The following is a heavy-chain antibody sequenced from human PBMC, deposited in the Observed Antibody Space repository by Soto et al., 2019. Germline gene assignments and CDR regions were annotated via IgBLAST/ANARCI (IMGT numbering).Heavy chain of an antibody. D-gene: IGHD2-21*02. CDR2: ISSNSKDI. Sequence: EVHLVESGGGLVKPGGSLRLSCEASGFTFSTFNMNWVRQAPGKGLEWLSSISSNSKDIYYAASVKGRFTISRDNANSSLYLQLSGLRAEETALYYCATDSRPFGGDSGHDSWGQGTLVSVSS. V-gene: IGHV3-21*01. J-gene: IGHJ4*02. CDR3: ATDSRPFGGDSGHDS. CDR1: GFTFSTFN.